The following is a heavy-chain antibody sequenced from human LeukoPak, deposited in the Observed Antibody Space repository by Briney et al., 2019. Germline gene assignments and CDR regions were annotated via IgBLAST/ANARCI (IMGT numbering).Heavy chain of an antibody. CDR1: GFTFSSYW. CDR3: ARDTDYYDSSGYPTLDAFDI. J-gene: IGHJ3*02. V-gene: IGHV3-7*01. D-gene: IGHD3-22*01. Sequence: GGSLRLSCAASGFTFSSYWMSWVRQAPGKGLEWVANIKQDGSEKYYVDSVKGRFTISRDNAKNSLYLQMNSLRAEDTAVYYCARDTDYYDSSGYPTLDAFDIWGQGTMVTVSS. CDR2: IKQDGSEK.